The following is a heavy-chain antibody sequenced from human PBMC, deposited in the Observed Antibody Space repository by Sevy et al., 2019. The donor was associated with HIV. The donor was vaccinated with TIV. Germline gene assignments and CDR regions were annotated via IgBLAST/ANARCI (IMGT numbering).Heavy chain of an antibody. CDR2: INPNSGGT. Sequence: ASVKVSCKASGYTFTGYYMHWVRQAPGQGLEWMGWINPNSGGTNYAQKFQGRVTMTRDTSISTAYMELSRLRSDDTAVYYCARGGITSFGVVSPPYGMDVWGQGTTVTVSS. CDR3: ARGGITSFGVVSPPYGMDV. D-gene: IGHD3-3*01. CDR1: GYTFTGYY. V-gene: IGHV1-2*02. J-gene: IGHJ6*02.